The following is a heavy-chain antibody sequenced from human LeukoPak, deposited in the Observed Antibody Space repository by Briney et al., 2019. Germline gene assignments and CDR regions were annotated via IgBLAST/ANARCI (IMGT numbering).Heavy chain of an antibody. CDR3: AREVGDYVSYGMDV. J-gene: IGHJ6*02. V-gene: IGHV3-73*01. CDR2: IRNIADSYAT. D-gene: IGHD4-17*01. CDR1: GFTFSGSA. Sequence: GGSLRLSCAASGFTFSGSAIHWVRQASGKGLDWVGRIRNIADSYATAYAASVKGRFTISRDDSKNTAYLQMNSLRAEDTAVYYCAREVGDYVSYGMDVWGQGTTVTVSS.